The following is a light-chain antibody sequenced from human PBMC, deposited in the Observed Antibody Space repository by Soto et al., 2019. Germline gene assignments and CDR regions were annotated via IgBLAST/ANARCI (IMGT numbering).Light chain of an antibody. CDR1: QSVSSN. V-gene: IGKV3-15*01. J-gene: IGKJ1*01. CDR3: QQYNNWPPTT. Sequence: EIVLTQSPATLSLSPGERVTLSCRASQSVSSNLAWYQQKPGQAPRLLIYGASTRATGIPARFSGSGSGTEFTLTISSLQSEDFAVYYCQQYNNWPPTTFGQGTKVDIK. CDR2: GAS.